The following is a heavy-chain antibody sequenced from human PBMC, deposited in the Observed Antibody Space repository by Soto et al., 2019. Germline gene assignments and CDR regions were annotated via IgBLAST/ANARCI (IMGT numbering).Heavy chain of an antibody. D-gene: IGHD3-22*01. CDR3: VRGVYDSSRYYSTVTYWYFDL. V-gene: IGHV4-30-2*01. J-gene: IGHJ2*01. Sequence: QLQLQESGSGLVKPSETLSLTCAVSGDSISSGGYSWNWIRQPPGKGLEWIGYISHSGNTYYNPSLESRVTISLDRSKNQFSLNLNSVTAADTAVYYSVRGVYDSSRYYSTVTYWYFDLWGRGTLVTVSS. CDR2: ISHSGNT. CDR1: GDSISSGGYS.